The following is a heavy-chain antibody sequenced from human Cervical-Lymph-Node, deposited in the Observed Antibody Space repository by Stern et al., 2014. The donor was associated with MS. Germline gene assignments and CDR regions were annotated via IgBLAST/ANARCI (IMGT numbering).Heavy chain of an antibody. CDR3: ARSDRLWGSFDY. V-gene: IGHV4-31*03. Sequence: VQLVESGPGLVKPSQTLSLTCTVSGASISTVGYYWSWIRQHPGKGLEWIAYIAYIGRTYYSPSLKSRVSISADTSKNQFSLNLTSVTAADTALYYCARSDRLWGSFDYWGQGTLVAVSS. CDR1: GASISTVGYY. D-gene: IGHD3-16*01. CDR2: IAYIGRT. J-gene: IGHJ4*02.